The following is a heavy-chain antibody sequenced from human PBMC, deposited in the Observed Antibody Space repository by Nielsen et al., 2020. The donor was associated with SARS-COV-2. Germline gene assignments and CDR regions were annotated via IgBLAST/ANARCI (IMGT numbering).Heavy chain of an antibody. Sequence: ASVKVSCKTSGYTFTSFAIHWVRQAPGQSLEWMGWINAGNGNTKYSQKFQERVTITRDMSTSTAYMELSSLRSEDTAVYYCAAAPHSGSYPYYYYGMDVWGQGTTVTVSS. J-gene: IGHJ6*02. D-gene: IGHD1-26*01. V-gene: IGHV1-3*01. CDR1: GYTFTSFA. CDR3: AAAPHSGSYPYYYYGMDV. CDR2: INAGNGNT.